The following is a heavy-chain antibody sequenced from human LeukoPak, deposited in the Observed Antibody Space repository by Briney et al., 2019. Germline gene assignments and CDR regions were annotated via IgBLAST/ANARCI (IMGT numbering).Heavy chain of an antibody. J-gene: IGHJ6*02. CDR2: INSDGSST. D-gene: IGHD3-16*02. CDR3: ARVFGGVIGHGTEV. Sequence: GSLRLSCAASGFTFSSYWMHWVRQAPGKGLVWVSHINSDGSSTSYVDSVKGRFTISRDNAKNTLYLQMNSLRAEDTAVYHCARVFGGVIGHGTEVWGQGTMVTVSS. V-gene: IGHV3-74*01. CDR1: GFTFSSYW.